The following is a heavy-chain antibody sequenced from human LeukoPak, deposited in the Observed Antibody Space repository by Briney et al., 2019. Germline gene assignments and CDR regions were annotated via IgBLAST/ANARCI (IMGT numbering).Heavy chain of an antibody. J-gene: IGHJ6*02. V-gene: IGHV4-30-2*01. Sequence: SETLSLTCAISDGSITTGGYSWTWIRQPPGKGLEWIGFIYDHGGAFYSPSLASRLTISIDRSKNEFSLTLKSVTAADTGVYVCAGLSATYYEYIGKEVWGQGTTVIVSS. CDR1: DGSITTGGYS. CDR3: AGLSATYYEYIGKEV. CDR2: IYDHGGA. D-gene: IGHD1-26*01.